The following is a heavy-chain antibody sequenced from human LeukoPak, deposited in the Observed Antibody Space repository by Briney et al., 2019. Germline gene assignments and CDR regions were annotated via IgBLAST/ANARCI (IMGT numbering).Heavy chain of an antibody. V-gene: IGHV4-38-2*01. D-gene: IGHD4-17*01. J-gene: IGHJ3*01. CDR1: SYSISSGYS. CDR2: IYVSGST. CDR3: AKTDYGDYGGFNS. Sequence: PSETLSLTCAVSSYSISSGYSWGWIRRPPGKGLEWIGNIYVSGSTYYNLSLKSRVTISIDMSKNLFSLKLISVTAADTAVYRCAKTDYGDYGGFNSWGQGTMVTVSS.